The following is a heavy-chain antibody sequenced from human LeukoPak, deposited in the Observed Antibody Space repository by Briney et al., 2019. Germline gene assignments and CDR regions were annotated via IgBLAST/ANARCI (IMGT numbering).Heavy chain of an antibody. CDR2: IHPRSGDT. V-gene: IGHV1-2*02. D-gene: IGHD3-10*01. CDR3: ARDGEYGTGSYYRGSFGY. J-gene: IGHJ4*02. CDR1: GYSFTAFY. Sequence: ASVKASCKASGYSFTAFYIHWVRQAPGQGLEWMGWIHPRSGDTRYAQKFQGRVTMARDTSISTVYMDLSSLGSDDTAVYYCARDGEYGTGSYYRGSFGYWGQGILVTVSS.